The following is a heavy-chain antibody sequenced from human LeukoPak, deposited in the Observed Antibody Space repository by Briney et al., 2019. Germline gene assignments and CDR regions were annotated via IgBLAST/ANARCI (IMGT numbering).Heavy chain of an antibody. CDR1: GYSFSTYW. Sequence: KPGESLKISCKGSGYSFSTYWIGWVRQTPGKGLEWMGIIYPGDSDTRYSPSFEGQVTISADKSISTAYLQWSSLKASDTAMYYCARTPTSLSNPYYFDHWGQGTLVTVSS. J-gene: IGHJ4*02. CDR2: IYPGDSDT. V-gene: IGHV5-51*03. CDR3: ARTPTSLSNPYYFDH.